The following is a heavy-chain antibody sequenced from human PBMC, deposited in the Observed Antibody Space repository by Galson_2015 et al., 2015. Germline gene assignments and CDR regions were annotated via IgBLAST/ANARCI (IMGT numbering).Heavy chain of an antibody. J-gene: IGHJ4*02. Sequence: SLRLSCAASGFTFSSYAMHWVRQAPGKGLEWVTVISYDGSNKYYADSVKGRFTISRDNSKNTLYLQMNSLRAEDTAVYYCARDQEDSSGYYYYFDYWGQGTLVTVSS. CDR1: GFTFSSYA. CDR2: ISYDGSNK. V-gene: IGHV3-30-3*01. D-gene: IGHD3-22*01. CDR3: ARDQEDSSGYYYYFDY.